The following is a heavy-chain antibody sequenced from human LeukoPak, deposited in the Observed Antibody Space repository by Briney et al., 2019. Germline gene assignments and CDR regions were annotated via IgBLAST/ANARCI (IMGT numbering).Heavy chain of an antibody. CDR3: ARGLRQWLGNDAFDI. Sequence: PSETLSPTCAVYGGSFSGYYWSWIRQPPGKGLEWIGEINHSGSTNYNPSLKSRVTISVDTSKNQFSLKLSSVTAADTAVYYCARGLRQWLGNDAFDIWGQGTMVTVSS. CDR2: INHSGST. J-gene: IGHJ3*02. D-gene: IGHD6-19*01. V-gene: IGHV4-34*01. CDR1: GGSFSGYY.